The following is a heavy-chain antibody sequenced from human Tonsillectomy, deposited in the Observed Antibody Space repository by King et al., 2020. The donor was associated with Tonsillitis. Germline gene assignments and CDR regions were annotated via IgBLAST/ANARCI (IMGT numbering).Heavy chain of an antibody. J-gene: IGHJ5*02. D-gene: IGHD3-10*01. CDR1: GLTFSYYA. V-gene: IGHV3-23*04. CDR3: AKTDAFFGELFAP. Sequence: VQLVESGGGLVQPGGSLRLSCAASGLTFSYYAMSWVRQAPGKGLEWVSSISGSAGSTSYEDSVKGRFTISRDNSKDTLYLQMNNLRAEDTATDYWAKTDAFFGELFAPWGRGPLVTVPS. CDR2: ISGSAGST.